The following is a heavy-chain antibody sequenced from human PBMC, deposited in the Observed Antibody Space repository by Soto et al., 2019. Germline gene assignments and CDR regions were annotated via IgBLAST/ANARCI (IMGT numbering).Heavy chain of an antibody. V-gene: IGHV3-49*04. CDR1: GFTFGDYA. J-gene: IGHJ6*04. D-gene: IGHD3-3*01. CDR3: TREMRFSHYYYYGMDV. Sequence: GGSLRLSCTASGFTFGDYAMSWVRQAPGKGLEWVGFIRSKAYGGTTEYAASVKGRFTISRDDSKSIAYLQMNSLKTEDTAVYYCTREMRFSHYYYYGMDVSGKGTKVTVSS. CDR2: IRSKAYGGTT.